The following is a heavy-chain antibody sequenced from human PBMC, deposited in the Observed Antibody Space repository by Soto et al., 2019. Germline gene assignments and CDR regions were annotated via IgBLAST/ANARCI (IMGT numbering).Heavy chain of an antibody. Sequence: SQTLSLTCAISGDSVSSNSAAWNWIRQSPSRGLEWLGRTYYRSKWYNDYAVSVKSRITINPDTSKNQFSLQLNSVTPEDTAVYYCARDGYYYDSSGYYYADYWGQGTLVTVS. CDR3: ARDGYYYDSSGYYYADY. CDR1: GDSVSSNSAA. J-gene: IGHJ4*02. CDR2: TYYRSKWYN. D-gene: IGHD3-22*01. V-gene: IGHV6-1*01.